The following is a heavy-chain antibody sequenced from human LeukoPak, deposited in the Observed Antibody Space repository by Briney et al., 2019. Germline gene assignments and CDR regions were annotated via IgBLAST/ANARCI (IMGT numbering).Heavy chain of an antibody. V-gene: IGHV1-2*02. Sequence: ASVTVSCQASGYIFTDFYIEWVRQAPGQGLEWMGWINPKKGVTKFVQKFQGRVTLTSDTSIETVYMKLSSLKSDDTAVYYCARGGRSFYDRSGYHSFDPWGQGSLVTVSS. CDR2: INPKKGVT. CDR1: GYIFTDFY. CDR3: ARGGRSFYDRSGYHSFDP. D-gene: IGHD3-22*01. J-gene: IGHJ5*02.